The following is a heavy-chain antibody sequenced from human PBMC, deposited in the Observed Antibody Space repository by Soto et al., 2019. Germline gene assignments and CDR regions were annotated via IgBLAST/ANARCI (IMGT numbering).Heavy chain of an antibody. V-gene: IGHV1-18*01. Sequence: ASVKVSCKASGYTFTSYGISWVRQAPGQGLEWMGWISAYNGNTNYAQKLQGRVTMTTDTPTSTAYMELRSLRSDDTAVYYCARARTYYGSGAPFAYWGQGTLVTVSS. D-gene: IGHD3-10*01. CDR2: ISAYNGNT. J-gene: IGHJ4*02. CDR1: GYTFTSYG. CDR3: ARARTYYGSGAPFAY.